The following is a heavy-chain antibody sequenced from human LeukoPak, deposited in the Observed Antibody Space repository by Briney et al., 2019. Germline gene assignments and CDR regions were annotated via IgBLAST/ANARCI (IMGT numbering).Heavy chain of an antibody. Sequence: SETLSLTCTVSGGSISNYYWSWIRQPPGKGLEWIGYIYYSGSTNYNPSLKSRVTISVDTSKNQFSLKLSSVTAADTAVYYCAREERIDVGRWFDPWGQGTLVTVSS. J-gene: IGHJ5*02. D-gene: IGHD1-26*01. CDR2: IYYSGST. CDR1: GGSISNYY. V-gene: IGHV4-59*08. CDR3: AREERIDVGRWFDP.